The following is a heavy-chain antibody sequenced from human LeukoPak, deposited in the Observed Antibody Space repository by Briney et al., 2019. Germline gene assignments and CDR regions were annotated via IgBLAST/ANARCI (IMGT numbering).Heavy chain of an antibody. CDR3: ARSGVIDMVPFDH. D-gene: IGHD2-21*01. CDR2: TYYRSKLYD. Sequence: SQTLSLTCAISGDRVSSNSAAWNWIRQSPSRGLEWLGRTYYRSKLYDDYAVSVKSRTTINPDTSKNQFSRQLNSVTPEDTAVYYCARSGVIDMVPFDHWGQGTLVTVSS. V-gene: IGHV6-1*01. CDR1: GDRVSSNSAA. J-gene: IGHJ4*02.